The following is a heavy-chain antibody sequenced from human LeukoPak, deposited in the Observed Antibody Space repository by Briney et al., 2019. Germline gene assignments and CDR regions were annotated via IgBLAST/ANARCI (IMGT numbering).Heavy chain of an antibody. CDR3: ASGSGGMSAFDY. Sequence: ASVTVSCTASGYTFTSYAIHWVRQAPGQRLEWMGWISAGNGNTKYSQNFQGRVTFISNTSATTAFMELSSLRSEDTAVYYCASGSGGMSAFDYWGQGTLVTVSS. CDR1: GYTFTSYA. D-gene: IGHD2-15*01. CDR2: ISAGNGNT. J-gene: IGHJ4*02. V-gene: IGHV1-3*01.